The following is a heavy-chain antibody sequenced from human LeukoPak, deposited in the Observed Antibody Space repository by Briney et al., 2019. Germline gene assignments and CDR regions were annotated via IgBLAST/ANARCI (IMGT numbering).Heavy chain of an antibody. V-gene: IGHV4-61*02. J-gene: IGHJ5*02. CDR2: IYTSGST. CDR3: ARESLWNWFDP. CDR1: GGSISSGSYF. Sequence: SQTLSLTCTVSGGSISSGSYFWSWIRQPAGKGLEWIGRIYTSGSTNYNPSLKSRVTISVDTSKNQFSLKLSSVTAADTAVYYCARESLWNWFDPWGQGTLVTVSS.